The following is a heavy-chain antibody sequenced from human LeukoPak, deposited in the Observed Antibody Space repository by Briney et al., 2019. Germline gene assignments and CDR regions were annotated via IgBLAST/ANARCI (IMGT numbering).Heavy chain of an antibody. D-gene: IGHD6-13*01. Sequence: PGGSLRLSCAASGFTFSDYYMSWIRQAPGKGLEWVSYISSSGSTIYYADSVKGRFTISRDNAKNSLYLQMNSLRAEDTAVYYCAREWSFRTLAAAGTASTDYWGQGTLVTVSS. CDR1: GFTFSDYY. CDR3: AREWSFRTLAAAGTASTDY. CDR2: ISSSGSTI. V-gene: IGHV3-11*01. J-gene: IGHJ4*02.